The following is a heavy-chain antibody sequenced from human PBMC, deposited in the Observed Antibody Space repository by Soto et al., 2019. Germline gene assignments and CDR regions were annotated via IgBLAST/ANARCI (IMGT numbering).Heavy chain of an antibody. Sequence: AGGSLRLSCAASGFTVSSNYMSWVRQAPGKGLEWVSVIYSGGSTYYADSVKGRFTISRDNSKNTLYLQMNSLRAEDTAVYYCARPEDYGTYYYYMDVWGKGTTVTVSS. J-gene: IGHJ6*03. D-gene: IGHD4-17*01. CDR1: GFTVSSNY. CDR3: ARPEDYGTYYYYMDV. CDR2: IYSGGST. V-gene: IGHV3-66*04.